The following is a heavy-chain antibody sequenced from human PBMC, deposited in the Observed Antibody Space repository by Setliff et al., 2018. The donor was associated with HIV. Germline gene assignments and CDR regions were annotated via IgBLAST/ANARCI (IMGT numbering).Heavy chain of an antibody. J-gene: IGHJ6*03. CDR2: ISAHSGYA. Sequence: GASVKVSCKASGYTLSTYGISWVRQAPGQGLEWMGWISAHSGYAKSAQKFQGRVTITADESTSTVHMELSSLTSEDTAVYYCARDVYFTFSGEVIRHYLDVWGKGTTVTVSS. CDR3: ARDVYFTFSGEVIRHYLDV. CDR1: GYTLSTYG. D-gene: IGHD3-3*01. V-gene: IGHV1-18*01.